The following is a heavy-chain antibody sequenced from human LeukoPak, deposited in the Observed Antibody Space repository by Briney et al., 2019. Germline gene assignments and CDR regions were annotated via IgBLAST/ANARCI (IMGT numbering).Heavy chain of an antibody. D-gene: IGHD5-24*01. Sequence: EASVKASCKASGYTFNTYGISWVRQAPGQGLEWMGWIGTENAYTIYAEKFQGRVTLTTDTSTTTVHMELRSLRSDDTAVYYCARDRERGFDYWGQGSLVTVSS. CDR1: GYTFNTYG. J-gene: IGHJ4*02. CDR3: ARDRERGFDY. CDR2: IGTENAYT. V-gene: IGHV1-18*01.